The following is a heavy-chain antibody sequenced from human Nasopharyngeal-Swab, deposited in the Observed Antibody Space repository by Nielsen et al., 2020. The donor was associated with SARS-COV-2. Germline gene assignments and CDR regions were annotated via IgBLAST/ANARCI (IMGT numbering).Heavy chain of an antibody. CDR2: ISSSGSTI. CDR3: ASLAVVTPVPADY. CDR1: GFTFGDYY. D-gene: IGHD4-23*01. V-gene: IGHV3-11*04. J-gene: IGHJ4*02. Sequence: GESLKISCAASGFTFGDYYMSWIRQAPGKGLEWVSYISSSGSTIYYADSVKGRFTISRDNAKNSLYLQMNSLRAEDTAVYYCASLAVVTPVPADYWGQGTLVTVSS.